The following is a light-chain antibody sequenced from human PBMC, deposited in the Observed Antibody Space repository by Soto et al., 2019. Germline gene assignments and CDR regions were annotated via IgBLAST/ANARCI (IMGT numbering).Light chain of an antibody. V-gene: IGKV1-39*01. CDR2: AAS. CDR3: QESET. Sequence: DIQMTQSPSSLSASVGDRFTTTCRASQSISRYLNWYQQKPGKAPKLLIYAASSLQSGVPSRFSGGGSGTDFTLTISSLQPEDFATYYCQESETFGQGTKVDIK. J-gene: IGKJ1*01. CDR1: QSISRY.